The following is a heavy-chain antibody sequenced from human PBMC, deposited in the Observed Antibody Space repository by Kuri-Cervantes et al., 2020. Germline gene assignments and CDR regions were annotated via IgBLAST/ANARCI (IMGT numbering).Heavy chain of an antibody. CDR3: ARERTDSADVYGDYVDSKEYYFDY. CDR1: GGSISSSSYY. Sequence: SETLSLTCTVSGGSISSSSYYWGWIRQPPGKGLEWIGSIYYSGSTYYNPSLKSRVTISVDTSKNQFSLKLSSVTAADTAVYYCARERTDSADVYGDYVDSKEYYFDYWGQGTLVTVSS. D-gene: IGHD4-17*01. CDR2: IYYSGST. V-gene: IGHV4-39*02. J-gene: IGHJ4*02.